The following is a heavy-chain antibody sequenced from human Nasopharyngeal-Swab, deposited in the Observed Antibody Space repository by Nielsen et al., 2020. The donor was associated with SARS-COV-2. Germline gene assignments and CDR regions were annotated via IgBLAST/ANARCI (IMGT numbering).Heavy chain of an antibody. CDR2: INHSGST. D-gene: IGHD3-9*01. CDR1: GGSFSGYY. CDR3: ARGIDYDILTGYWGIGYYYYYMDV. J-gene: IGHJ6*03. V-gene: IGHV4-34*01. Sequence: GSLRLSCDVYGGSFSGYYWSWIRQPPGKGLEWIGEINHSGSTNYNPSLKSRVTISVDTSKNQFSLKLGSVTAADTAVYYCARGIDYDILTGYWGIGYYYYYMDVWGKGTTVTVSS.